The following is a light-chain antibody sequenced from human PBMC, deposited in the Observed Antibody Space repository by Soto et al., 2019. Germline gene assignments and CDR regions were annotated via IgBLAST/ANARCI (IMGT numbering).Light chain of an antibody. J-gene: IGKJ1*01. V-gene: IGKV3-11*01. Sequence: EIVFTQSPATLSLSPGERATLYCRASQSVSSYLAWYQQKPGQAPRLIIYDASNRATGIPARFSGSVSGTDFTLTISSLEPEDFAVYYCQQYNNWPPRTFGQGTKVDIK. CDR3: QQYNNWPPRT. CDR2: DAS. CDR1: QSVSSY.